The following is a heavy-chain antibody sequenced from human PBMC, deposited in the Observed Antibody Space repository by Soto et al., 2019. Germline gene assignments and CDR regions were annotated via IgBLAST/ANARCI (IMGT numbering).Heavy chain of an antibody. J-gene: IGHJ4*02. D-gene: IGHD1-1*01. Sequence: GGSLRLSCEASGFTFTNYSMSWIRQSPGKGLEWLSYITSSSSYTHYADSVKGRFTISRENAKNSLYLQMNSLRAEDTAVYYCTGGQDNLAVNFDYWGQGTPVTVSS. CDR1: GFTFTNYS. CDR2: ITSSSSYT. CDR3: TGGQDNLAVNFDY. V-gene: IGHV3-11*03.